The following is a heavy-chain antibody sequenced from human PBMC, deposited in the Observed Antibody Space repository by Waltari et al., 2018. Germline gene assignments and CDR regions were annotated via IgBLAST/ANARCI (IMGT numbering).Heavy chain of an antibody. CDR3: ARSPKRPSSGSSYYFDY. J-gene: IGHJ4*02. D-gene: IGHD6-19*01. V-gene: IGHV4-38-2*01. CDR1: GYSISSGYY. CDR2: IYHSGST. Sequence: QVQLQESGPGLVKPSETLSLTCAVSGYSISSGYYWGWIRQPPGKGLEWIGSIYHSGSTYDNPSLKSRVTRSVDTAKNQFSLKLSSVTAADTAVYYCARSPKRPSSGSSYYFDYWGQGTLVTVSS.